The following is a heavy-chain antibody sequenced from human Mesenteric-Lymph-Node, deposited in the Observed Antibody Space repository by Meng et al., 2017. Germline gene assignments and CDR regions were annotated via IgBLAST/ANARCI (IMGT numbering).Heavy chain of an antibody. CDR2: MNPNSGNT. V-gene: IGHV1-8*01. CDR3: ARAGIAAADNYGMDV. D-gene: IGHD6-13*01. Sequence: ASVKVSCKASGYTFTSYDIHWVRQATGQGLEWMGWMNPNSGNTGYAQKFQGRVTMTRNTSISTAYMELSSLRSEDTAVYYCARAGIAAADNYGMDVWGQGTTVTVSS. J-gene: IGHJ6*02. CDR1: GYTFTSYD.